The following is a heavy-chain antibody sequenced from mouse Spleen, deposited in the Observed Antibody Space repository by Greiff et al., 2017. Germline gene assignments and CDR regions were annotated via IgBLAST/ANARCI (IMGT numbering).Heavy chain of an antibody. CDR3: ARNPPDY. Sequence: EVQLVESGGGLVQPGGSRKLSCAASGFTFSSFGMHWVRQAPEKGLEWVAYISSGSSTIYYADTVKGRFTISRDNPKNTLFLQMTSLRSEDTAMYYCARNPPDYWGQGTTLTVSS. CDR1: GFTFSSFG. V-gene: IGHV5-17*02. CDR2: ISSGSSTI. J-gene: IGHJ2*01.